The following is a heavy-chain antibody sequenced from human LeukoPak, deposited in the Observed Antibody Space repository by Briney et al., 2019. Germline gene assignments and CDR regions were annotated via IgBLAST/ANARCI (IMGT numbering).Heavy chain of an antibody. J-gene: IGHJ3*02. CDR1: GFTVSSNY. CDR3: ARERLENCNDGSCPDALDI. CDR2: IYSGGNT. D-gene: IGHD2-15*01. V-gene: IGHV3-66*02. Sequence: GGSLRLSCAASGFTVSSNYMSWVRQAPGKGLGWVSVIYSGGNTYYADSVKGRFTISRDNSKNTLYLQMNSLRAEDTAVYYCARERLENCNDGSCPDALDIWGQGTMVTISS.